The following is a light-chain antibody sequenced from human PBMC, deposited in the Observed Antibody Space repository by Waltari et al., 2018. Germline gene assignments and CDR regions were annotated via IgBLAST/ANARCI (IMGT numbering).Light chain of an antibody. CDR3: SCRENTGFHWV. CDR1: SLKSYY. CDR2: GQN. V-gene: IGLV3-19*01. J-gene: IGLJ3*02. Sequence: SSELTQDPAVSVALGQTVRITCQGDSLKSYYANWHQQKPGQAPILLVFGQNNRPSGIPDRFSRSTSGDTASLTITGARAEDDADYYCSCRENTGFHWVFGGGTKLTVL.